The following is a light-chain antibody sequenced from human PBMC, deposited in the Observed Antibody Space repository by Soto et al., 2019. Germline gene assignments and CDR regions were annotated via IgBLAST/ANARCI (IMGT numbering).Light chain of an antibody. CDR3: QTYSSALWT. CDR1: QDITHF. V-gene: IGKV1-27*01. Sequence: DIQMTQSPSSLSASVGDRVTFSCRASQDITHFLAWYQQKPGKVPKLLIYGASTLQSGVPSRLSGSGSGTDFTLTITSLQPEAGATYFCQTYSSALWTFGQGTRVEIK. CDR2: GAS. J-gene: IGKJ1*01.